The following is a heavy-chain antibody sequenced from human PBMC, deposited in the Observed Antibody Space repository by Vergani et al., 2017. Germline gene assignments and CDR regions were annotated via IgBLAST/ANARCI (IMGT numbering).Heavy chain of an antibody. D-gene: IGHD1-26*01. Sequence: QVQLQQWGAGLLKPSETLSLTCAVYGGSFSGYYWSWIRQPPGKGLEWIGEINHSGSTNYNPSLKSRVTISVDTSKNQFSLKLSSVTAADTAVYYGARRNRVGAGGGAFDIWGQGTMVTVSS. CDR3: ARRNRVGAGGGAFDI. V-gene: IGHV4-34*01. J-gene: IGHJ3*02. CDR2: INHSGST. CDR1: GGSFSGYY.